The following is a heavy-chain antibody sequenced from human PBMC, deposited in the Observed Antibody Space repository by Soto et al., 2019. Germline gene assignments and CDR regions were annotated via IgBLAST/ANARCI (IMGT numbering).Heavy chain of an antibody. CDR2: IWYDGSNK. V-gene: IGHV3-33*01. J-gene: IGHJ4*02. CDR1: GFTFSSYG. Sequence: GGSLRLSCAASGFTFSSYGMHWVRQAPGKGLEWVAVIWYDGSNKYYADSVKGRFTISRDNSKNTLYLQMNSLRAEDTAVYYCARENTAQAAWNYWGQGTLVTVSS. D-gene: IGHD6-25*01. CDR3: ARENTAQAAWNY.